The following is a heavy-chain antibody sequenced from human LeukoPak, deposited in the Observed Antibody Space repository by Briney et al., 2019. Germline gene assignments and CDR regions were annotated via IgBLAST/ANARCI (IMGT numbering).Heavy chain of an antibody. V-gene: IGHV3-30-3*01. CDR2: ISYDGINK. D-gene: IGHD5-12*01. Sequence: PGRSLRLSCAASGFTFSSYAMHWVRQAPGKGLEWVAVISYDGINKYYADSVKGRFTISRDNSKNTLYLQMNSLRAEDTAVYYCANSGYGRVNYFDLWGRGTLVTVSS. CDR3: ANSGYGRVNYFDL. J-gene: IGHJ2*01. CDR1: GFTFSSYA.